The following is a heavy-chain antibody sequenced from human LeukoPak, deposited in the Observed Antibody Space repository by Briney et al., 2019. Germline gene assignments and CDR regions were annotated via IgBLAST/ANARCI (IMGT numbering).Heavy chain of an antibody. CDR2: IGSDGDGT. Sequence: GGSLRLSGSAPGFPFSTLGMTWVRQAPGKGLEHVSTIGSDGDGTYYADSVKDRFIISRDNSKNAVYLQMSSLRPEDTAVYYCVSPVFINFWGQGTLVTVSS. CDR1: GFPFSTLG. CDR3: VSPVFINF. J-gene: IGHJ4*01. D-gene: IGHD1-14*01. V-gene: IGHV3-64D*06.